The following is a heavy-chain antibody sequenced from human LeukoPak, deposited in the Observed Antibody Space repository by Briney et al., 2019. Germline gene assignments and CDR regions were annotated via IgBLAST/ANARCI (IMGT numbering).Heavy chain of an antibody. V-gene: IGHV3-23*01. CDR3: ASAYYDILTGYSAIDKFDY. D-gene: IGHD3-9*01. CDR2: ISGSGGST. CDR1: GFTFSSYA. J-gene: IGHJ4*02. Sequence: GGSLRLSCAASGFTFSSYAMSWVRQAPGKGPEWVSAISGSGGSTYYADSVKGRFTISRDNSKNTLYLQMNSLRAEDTAVYYCASAYYDILTGYSAIDKFDYWGQGTLVTVSS.